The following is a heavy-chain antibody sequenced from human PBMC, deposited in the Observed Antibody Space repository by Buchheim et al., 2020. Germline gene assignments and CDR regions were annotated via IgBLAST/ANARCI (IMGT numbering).Heavy chain of an antibody. V-gene: IGHV1-46*01. CDR2: INPIGGST. Sequence: QVQLVQSGADMKKPGASVKVSCKASGYTFTTYYIFWVRQAPGQGLEWMGLINPIGGSTRFAQKFQGRVNMTRDTSTSTVYMELGSLRSDDTAVYYCARAGGGYLGENFDYWGQGTL. J-gene: IGHJ4*02. CDR1: GYTFTTYY. CDR3: ARAGGGYLGENFDY. D-gene: IGHD2-21*01.